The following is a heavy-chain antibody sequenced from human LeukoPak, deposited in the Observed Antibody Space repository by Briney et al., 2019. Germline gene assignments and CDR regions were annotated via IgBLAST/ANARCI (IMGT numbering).Heavy chain of an antibody. J-gene: IGHJ3*02. V-gene: IGHV3-66*01. CDR1: GFTVSNNY. CDR3: ARGLGYYDSTGYYGGAFDI. CDR2: IYRGGST. Sequence: PGGSLRLSCAASGFTVSNNYMSWVRQAPGKGLEWVSIIYRGGSTHYADSVKGRFTISRGNSKNKLYLQMNSLRAEDTAVYYCARGLGYYDSTGYYGGAFDIWGQGTMVTVSS. D-gene: IGHD3-22*01.